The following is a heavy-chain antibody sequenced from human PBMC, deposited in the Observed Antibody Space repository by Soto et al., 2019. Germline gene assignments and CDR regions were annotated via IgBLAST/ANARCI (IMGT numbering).Heavy chain of an antibody. CDR2: IRAQNGNT. V-gene: IGHV1-18*01. Sequence: QVQLVQSGAEVKKPGASVKVACKASGYTFTTYGISCVRQAPGQGLEWMGWIRAQNGNTNYAQKFQDRVTMTTDTYTSTAYMELRSLRSDDTAVYYCARDRGSSGWYSFDYWGQGTLVTVSS. CDR3: ARDRGSSGWYSFDY. J-gene: IGHJ4*02. D-gene: IGHD6-19*01. CDR1: GYTFTTYG.